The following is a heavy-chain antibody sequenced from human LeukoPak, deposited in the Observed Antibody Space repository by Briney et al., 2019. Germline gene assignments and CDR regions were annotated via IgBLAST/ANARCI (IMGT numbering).Heavy chain of an antibody. CDR1: GGSISSYY. D-gene: IGHD3-16*01. CDR3: ARRHDRSFDY. V-gene: IGHV4-59*08. J-gene: IGHJ4*02. Sequence: SETLSLTCTVSGGSISSYYWSWIRQPPGKGLEWIGYIYYSGSTNYNPSLKSRVTISADTSKNQFSLKLSSVTAADTAVYYCARRHDRSFDYWGQGTLVTVSS. CDR2: IYYSGST.